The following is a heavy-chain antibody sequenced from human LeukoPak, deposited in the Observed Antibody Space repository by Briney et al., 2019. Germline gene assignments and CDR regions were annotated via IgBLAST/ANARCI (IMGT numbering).Heavy chain of an antibody. CDR1: GFTFSNYW. J-gene: IGHJ4*02. CDR2: INQDGSEE. D-gene: IGHD5-12*01. CDR3: VRDGGVSGYDLLDY. V-gene: IGHV3-7*01. Sequence: GGSLRLSCAASGFTFSNYWMTWVRQAPGKGLEWVAHINQDGSEEHYMDSVKARFTISRDNAKNPLSLQMNSLRAEDTAVYYCVRDGGVSGYDLLDYWGQGTLVTVSS.